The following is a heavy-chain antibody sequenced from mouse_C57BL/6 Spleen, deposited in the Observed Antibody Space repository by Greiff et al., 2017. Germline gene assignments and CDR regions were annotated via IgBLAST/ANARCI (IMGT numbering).Heavy chain of an antibody. Sequence: EVKLEESGGDLVKPGGSLKLSCAASGFTFSSYGMSWVRQTPDKRLEWVATISSGGSYTYYPDSVKGRFTISRDNAKNTLYLQMSSLKSEDTAMYYCARDDYYGSSPWFAYWGQGTLVTVSA. V-gene: IGHV5-6*02. CDR2: ISSGGSYT. CDR3: ARDDYYGSSPWFAY. D-gene: IGHD1-1*01. CDR1: GFTFSSYG. J-gene: IGHJ3*01.